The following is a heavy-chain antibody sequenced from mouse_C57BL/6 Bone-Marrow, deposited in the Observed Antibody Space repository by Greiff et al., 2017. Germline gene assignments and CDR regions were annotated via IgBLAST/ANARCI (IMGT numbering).Heavy chain of an antibody. J-gene: IGHJ1*03. Sequence: VQLQQSGPELVKPGASVKISCKASGYTFTDYYMNWVKQSHGQSLEWIGDINPKNGGTSYNQKFKGKATLTVDKYSSTAYMELRSLTSEDSAVYYCARYVFRDTWWYFDGWGTGTTVTVSS. V-gene: IGHV1-26*01. D-gene: IGHD2-13*01. CDR2: INPKNGGT. CDR1: GYTFTDYY. CDR3: ARYVFRDTWWYFDG.